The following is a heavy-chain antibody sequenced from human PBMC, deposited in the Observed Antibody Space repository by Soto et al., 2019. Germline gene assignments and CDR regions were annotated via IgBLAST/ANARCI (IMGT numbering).Heavy chain of an antibody. D-gene: IGHD3-10*01. CDR2: IYPGDSDT. Sequence: EVQLVQSGAEVKKPGESLKISCKGSGYSFTSYWIGWVRQMPGKGLEWMGIIYPGDSDTRYSPSFQGQVTISADKSISTAYLQWSSLKASDTAMYYCARHWIWSGSGSSPNWFDPWGQGTLVTVSS. J-gene: IGHJ5*02. CDR3: ARHWIWSGSGSSPNWFDP. CDR1: GYSFTSYW. V-gene: IGHV5-51*01.